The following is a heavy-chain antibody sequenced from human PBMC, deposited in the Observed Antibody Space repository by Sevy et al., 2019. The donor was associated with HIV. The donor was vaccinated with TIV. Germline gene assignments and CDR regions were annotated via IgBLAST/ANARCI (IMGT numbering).Heavy chain of an antibody. Sequence: GGSLRLSCTTSGFAFGDYAMNWVRQAPGKGLEWVAFLKSKADGGTVDHAPSVKGRFTISRDDSKSIAYLQMNDLTTEDTAVYYCTRWKGLQSIFDYWGQGALSPSPQ. J-gene: IGHJ4*02. D-gene: IGHD1-1*01. CDR3: TRWKGLQSIFDY. CDR1: GFAFGDYA. CDR2: LKSKADGGTV. V-gene: IGHV3-49*04.